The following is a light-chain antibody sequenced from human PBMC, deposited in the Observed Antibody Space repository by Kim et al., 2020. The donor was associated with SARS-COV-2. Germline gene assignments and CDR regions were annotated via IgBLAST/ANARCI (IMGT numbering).Light chain of an antibody. CDR3: QVWDSGTAV. V-gene: IGLV3-9*01. CDR2: RDT. J-gene: IGLJ3*02. CDR1: KIGYKN. Sequence: SVALGQTARITWGEDKIGYKNVHWYQQKPGQAPVLVIYRDTNRPSGTPERFSGSNSGNTATLTISRAQAGDEGDYYCQVWDSGTAVFGGGTQLTVL.